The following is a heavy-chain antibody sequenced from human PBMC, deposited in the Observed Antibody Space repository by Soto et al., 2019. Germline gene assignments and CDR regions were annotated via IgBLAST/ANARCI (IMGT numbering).Heavy chain of an antibody. CDR1: GYSVSSNSAA. CDR3: ARDRCSSTSCHRSYGMDV. CDR2: TYYRSKWYN. D-gene: IGHD2-2*01. Sequence: SHTLSLTCAISGYSVSSNSAAWNWIRQSPSRGLEWLGRTYYRSKWYNDYAVSVKSRITINPDTSKNQFSLQLNSVTPEDTAVYYCARDRCSSTSCHRSYGMDVWGQGTTVTVSS. J-gene: IGHJ6*02. V-gene: IGHV6-1*01.